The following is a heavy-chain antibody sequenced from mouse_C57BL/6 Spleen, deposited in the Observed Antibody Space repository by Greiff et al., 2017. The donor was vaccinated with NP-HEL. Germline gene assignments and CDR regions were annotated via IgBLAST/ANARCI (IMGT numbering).Heavy chain of an antibody. Sequence: VQLQQSGAELMKPGASVKLSCKATGYTFTGYWIEWVKQSPGHGLEWIGEIFPGSGSTYYTEKFKGKATFTADTSSNTAYMQLSSLTTEDSAIYYCARGTWGSYAMDYWGQGTSVTVSS. CDR1: GYTFTGYW. V-gene: IGHV1-9*01. CDR3: ARGTWGSYAMDY. J-gene: IGHJ4*01. D-gene: IGHD3-3*01. CDR2: IFPGSGST.